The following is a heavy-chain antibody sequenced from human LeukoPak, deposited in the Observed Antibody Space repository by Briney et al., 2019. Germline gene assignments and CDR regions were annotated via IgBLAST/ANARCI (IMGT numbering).Heavy chain of an antibody. J-gene: IGHJ4*02. V-gene: IGHV1-69*05. Sequence: SVKVSCKVSGGTFSSYAISWVRQAPGQGLEWMGGIIPIFGTADYAQKFQGRVTITTDESTSTACMELSSLRSEDTAVYYCARSNTQYYYDSSGYYGSDYWGQGTLVTVSS. CDR1: GGTFSSYA. CDR3: ARSNTQYYYDSSGYYGSDY. D-gene: IGHD3-22*01. CDR2: IIPIFGTA.